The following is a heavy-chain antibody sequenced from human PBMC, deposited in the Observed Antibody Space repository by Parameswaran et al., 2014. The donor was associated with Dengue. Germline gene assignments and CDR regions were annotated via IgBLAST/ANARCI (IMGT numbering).Heavy chain of an antibody. J-gene: IGHJ4*02. D-gene: IGHD2-2*01. V-gene: IGHV4-31*02. Sequence: RWIRQPPGKGLEWIGYIYYSGSTYYNPSLKSRVTISVDTSKNQFSLKLSSVTAADTAVYYCARSSSYCSSTSCSDYWGQGTLVTVSS. CDR2: IYYSGST. CDR3: ARSSSYCSSTSCSDY.